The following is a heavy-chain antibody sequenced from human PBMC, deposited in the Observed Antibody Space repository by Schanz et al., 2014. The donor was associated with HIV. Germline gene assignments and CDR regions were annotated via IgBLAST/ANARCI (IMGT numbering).Heavy chain of an antibody. Sequence: QVQLVQSGAELKKPGASVKVSCKASGGTFSIYAISWVRQAPGQGLEWMGWISAYNGNTNYAQKLQGRVTMTTDTSTSTAYMELRSLRSDDTAVYYCARTDYDILTGYSLGYYGMDVWGQGTTVTVSS. V-gene: IGHV1-18*01. CDR3: ARTDYDILTGYSLGYYGMDV. CDR1: GGTFSIYA. CDR2: ISAYNGNT. J-gene: IGHJ6*02. D-gene: IGHD3-9*01.